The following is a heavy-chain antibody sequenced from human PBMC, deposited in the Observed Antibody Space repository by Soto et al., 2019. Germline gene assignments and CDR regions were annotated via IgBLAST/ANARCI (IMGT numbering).Heavy chain of an antibody. Sequence: GGSLRLSCAASGFTFSSYGMHWVRQAPGKGLEWVAVISYDGSNKYYADSVKGRFTISRDNSKNTLYLQMNSLRAEDTAVYYCAKSPSALTAVLDYWGQGTLVTVSS. V-gene: IGHV3-30*18. CDR3: AKSPSALTAVLDY. D-gene: IGHD6-19*01. J-gene: IGHJ4*02. CDR1: GFTFSSYG. CDR2: ISYDGSNK.